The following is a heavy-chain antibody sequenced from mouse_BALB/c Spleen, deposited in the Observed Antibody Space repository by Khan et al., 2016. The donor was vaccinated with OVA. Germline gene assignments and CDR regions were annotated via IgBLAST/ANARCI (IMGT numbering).Heavy chain of an antibody. CDR2: IDPPNDDS. Sequence: QLQQSGAELVKPGASVKLSCSASGFNIKDTYIHWMKQRPEQGLEWIGRIDPPNDDSKYGPKFQAKATLTADTSSNTAYLQLSSLTSEDTAVYYCATRYGNPFAFWGQGTLVSVSA. D-gene: IGHD2-1*01. CDR3: ATRYGNPFAF. J-gene: IGHJ3*01. CDR1: GFNIKDTY. V-gene: IGHV14-3*02.